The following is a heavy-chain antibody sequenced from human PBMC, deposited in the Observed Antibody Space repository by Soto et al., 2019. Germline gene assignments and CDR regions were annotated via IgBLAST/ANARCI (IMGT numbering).Heavy chain of an antibody. V-gene: IGHV1-69*01. CDR1: GGTFRNYA. D-gene: IGHD1-20*01. Sequence: QVQLVQSGAEVKKPGSSVKVSCKAPGGTFRNYAISWVRQAPGQGLEWMGGIIPIFGTTNYAQKFQGRVTITADESTSTAYMELSSLRSEDTAVYYCAGHNWNERGMDVWGQGTTVTGSS. J-gene: IGHJ6*02. CDR2: IIPIFGTT. CDR3: AGHNWNERGMDV.